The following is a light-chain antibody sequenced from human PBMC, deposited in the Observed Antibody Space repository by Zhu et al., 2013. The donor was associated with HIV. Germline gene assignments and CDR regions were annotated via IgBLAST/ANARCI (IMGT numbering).Light chain of an antibody. Sequence: EIVMTQSPATLSESPGERATLSCRASQSVSSSYLAWYQQKPGQAPRLLIYDASNRATGIPARFSGSGSGTDFTLTISSLEPEDFAVYYCQQRSNWPPALTFGGGTKVEIK. CDR1: QSVSSSY. J-gene: IGKJ4*01. CDR2: DAS. CDR3: QQRSNWPPALT. V-gene: IGKV3D-20*02.